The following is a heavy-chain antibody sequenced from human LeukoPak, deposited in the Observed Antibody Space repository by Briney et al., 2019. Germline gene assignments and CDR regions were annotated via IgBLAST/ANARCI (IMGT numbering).Heavy chain of an antibody. CDR3: AKDRLLFGELYYFDY. Sequence: GGSLRLSCAASGFTFSSYGMHWVRQAPGKGLEWVAFIRYDGSNKYYADSVKGRFTICRDNSKNTLYLQMNSLRAEDTAVYYCAKDRLLFGELYYFDYWGQGTLVTVSS. CDR2: IRYDGSNK. V-gene: IGHV3-30*02. J-gene: IGHJ4*02. D-gene: IGHD3-10*01. CDR1: GFTFSSYG.